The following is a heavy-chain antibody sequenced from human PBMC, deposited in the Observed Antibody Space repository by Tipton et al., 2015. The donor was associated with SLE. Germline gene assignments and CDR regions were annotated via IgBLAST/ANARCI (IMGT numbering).Heavy chain of an antibody. D-gene: IGHD4-11*01. CDR3: ASGTTTQLDDYFYYHIDV. V-gene: IGHV4-59*01. CDR1: GDSISEGY. CDR2: IYNTGST. Sequence: TLSLTCIVFGDSISEGYWNWIRQPPGKGLEWIGYIYNTGSTSSNPSLKSRLTLSIDPSKNQFSLKLSSVTAADTAVYYCASGTTTQLDDYFYYHIDVWGKGTTVTVSS. J-gene: IGHJ6*03.